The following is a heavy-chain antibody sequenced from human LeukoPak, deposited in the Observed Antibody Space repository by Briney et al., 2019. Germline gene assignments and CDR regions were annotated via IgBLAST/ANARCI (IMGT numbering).Heavy chain of an antibody. CDR1: GGSISSYY. CDR3: ARHAEQWLERTWFDP. CDR2: VYYTGST. Sequence: SETLSLTCTVSGGSISSYYWSWIRQPPGKGLEWIRYVYYTGSTNYNPSLTSRATILVDTSRNQFSLELSSVTAADTAVYYCARHAEQWLERTWFDPWGHGTLVTVSS. D-gene: IGHD6-19*01. J-gene: IGHJ5*02. V-gene: IGHV4-59*08.